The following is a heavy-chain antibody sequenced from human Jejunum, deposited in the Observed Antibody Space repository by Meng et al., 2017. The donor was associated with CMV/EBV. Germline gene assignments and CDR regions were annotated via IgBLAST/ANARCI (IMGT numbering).Heavy chain of an antibody. J-gene: IGHJ5*02. V-gene: IGHV4-61*01. CDR1: YVKSDSYY. CDR2: FHYGGST. CDR3: ARDLMTTITTGWFDP. D-gene: IGHD4-11*01. Sequence: YVKSDSYYWSWIRQPPGKALEWIGYFHYGGSTNYNPSLKSRVTISVDTSKNRFSLRLTSVTAADTAVYYCARDLMTTITTGWFDPWGQGTLVTVSS.